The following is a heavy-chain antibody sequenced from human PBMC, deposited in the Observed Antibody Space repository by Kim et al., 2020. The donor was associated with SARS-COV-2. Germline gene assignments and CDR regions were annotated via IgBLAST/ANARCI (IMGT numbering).Heavy chain of an antibody. V-gene: IGHV3-30*04. CDR1: GFTFSSYA. Sequence: GGSLRLSCAASGFTFSSYAMHWVRQAPGKGLEWVAAISYDGSNKYYADSVKGRFTISRDNSKNTLYLQMNSLRAEDTAVYYCARGREGVLLWLGELLFGYFYYWGQGTLVTVST. CDR3: ARGREGVLLWLGELLFGYFYY. CDR2: ISYDGSNK. J-gene: IGHJ4*02. D-gene: IGHD3-10*01.